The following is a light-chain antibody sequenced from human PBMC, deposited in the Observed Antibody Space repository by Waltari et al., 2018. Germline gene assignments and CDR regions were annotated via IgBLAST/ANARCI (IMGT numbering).Light chain of an antibody. CDR2: TAS. CDR3: LQAYSFPRT. CDR1: QGISSR. J-gene: IGKJ2*01. V-gene: IGKV1-12*01. Sequence: DIQMTQSPSFVSASVGDRVTITCRASQGISSRLAWYQQKPGKATKLLIYTASTLQSGVPSRFSGSGSGTEFTLIITTLQPEDFATYFCLQAYSFPRTFGQGTKLEIK.